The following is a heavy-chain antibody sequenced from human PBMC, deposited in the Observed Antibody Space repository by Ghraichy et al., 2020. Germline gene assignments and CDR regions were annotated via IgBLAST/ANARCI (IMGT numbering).Heavy chain of an antibody. CDR3: ARDYDTTGYFFYGMDV. J-gene: IGHJ6*02. V-gene: IGHV3-21*01. CDR2: ITSSSTYI. Sequence: GSLRLSCAASGFTFSTYIMNWVRQAPGKGLEWVSSITSSSTYIYYSDSLKGRFTISRDNAKNSLYLQMNSLRAEDTAVYYCARDYDTTGYFFYGMDVWGQGTTVSVSS. CDR1: GFTFSTYI. D-gene: IGHD3-22*01.